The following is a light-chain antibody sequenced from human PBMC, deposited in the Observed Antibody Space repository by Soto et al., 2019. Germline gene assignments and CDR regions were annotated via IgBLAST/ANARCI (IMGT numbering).Light chain of an antibody. Sequence: DIQMTQSRSSLSASXXDRVXITCLGSQGIRNDLGWYQQKPGKAPKRXXYAASTLQSGVPSRFSGSGSGTDFTLTISSLQPEDFATYFCQRANSSPPYTFGQGTKVDIK. CDR1: QGIRND. J-gene: IGKJ2*01. CDR3: QRANSSPPYT. CDR2: AAS. V-gene: IGKV1-17*01.